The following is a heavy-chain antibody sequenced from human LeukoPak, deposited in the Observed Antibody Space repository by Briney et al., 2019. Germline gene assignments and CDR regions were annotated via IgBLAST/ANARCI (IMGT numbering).Heavy chain of an antibody. J-gene: IGHJ3*02. CDR3: ARAYYYDSSGYYYVYAFDI. CDR2: INPNSGGT. V-gene: IGHV1-2*02. CDR1: GGTFSSYA. D-gene: IGHD3-22*01. Sequence: GSSAKVSCKASGGTFSSYAISWVRQAPGQGLEWMGWINPNSGGTNYAQKFQGRVTMTRDTSISTAYMELSRLRSDDTAVYYCARAYYYDSSGYYYVYAFDIWGQGTMVTVSS.